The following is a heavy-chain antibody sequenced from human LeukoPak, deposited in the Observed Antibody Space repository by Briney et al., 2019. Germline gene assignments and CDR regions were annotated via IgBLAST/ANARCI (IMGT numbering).Heavy chain of an antibody. V-gene: IGHV3-74*01. CDR2: INPDGSTT. CDR1: KFTFSSYW. Sequence: GGSLRLSCAASKFTFSSYWMHWVRQAPGKGLVWVSRINPDGSTTNYADSVKGRFTISRDNAKNSLYLQMNSLRAEDTALYYCAKASLYDILTGFYFDYWGQGTLVTVSS. CDR3: AKASLYDILTGFYFDY. J-gene: IGHJ4*02. D-gene: IGHD3-9*01.